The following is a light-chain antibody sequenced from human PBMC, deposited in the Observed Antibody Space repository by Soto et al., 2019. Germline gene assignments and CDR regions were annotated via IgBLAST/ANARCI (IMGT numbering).Light chain of an antibody. CDR3: QQYGSTPPGS. J-gene: IGKJ2*03. CDR1: QSLASNY. CDR2: GAS. V-gene: IGKV3-20*01. Sequence: EIVLTQSPGTLSLSPGESATLSCRASQSLASNYLAWYQQKPGQAPRLLIYGASNRATGIPDRFSGSGSGTEFTVTISNVEPEDFAVYYCQQYGSTPPGSFGWGTKLEIK.